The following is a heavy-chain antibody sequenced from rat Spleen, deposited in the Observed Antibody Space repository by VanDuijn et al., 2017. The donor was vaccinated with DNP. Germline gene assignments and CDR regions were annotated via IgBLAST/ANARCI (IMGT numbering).Heavy chain of an antibody. CDR3: ARHNAAYYVVDA. V-gene: IGHV5-20*01. J-gene: IGHJ4*01. CDR1: GFTFSDYY. Sequence: EVQLVESGGDLVQPGRSLKLSCAASGFTFSDYYMAWVRQAPTKGLEWVASVSYDGDSTYYRDSVKGRFTVSRDYGKSSLYLQMDSLRSEDTATYYCARHNAAYYVVDAWGQGTSVTVSS. CDR2: VSYDGDST.